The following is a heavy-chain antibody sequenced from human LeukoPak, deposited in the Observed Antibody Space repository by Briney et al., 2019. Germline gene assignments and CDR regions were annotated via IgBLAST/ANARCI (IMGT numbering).Heavy chain of an antibody. Sequence: ASVKVSCKASGYTFTSFDINWVRQATGQGLEWLGWMNPYTHKTGYAQKFQGRVTFTGDTSIRTAYMEVSNLTSEDTAVYYCARAPSPYYYDSSAYYSDYWGQGTLVTVSS. V-gene: IGHV1-8*03. D-gene: IGHD3-22*01. CDR2: MNPYTHKT. CDR3: ARAPSPYYYDSSAYYSDY. CDR1: GYTFTSFD. J-gene: IGHJ4*02.